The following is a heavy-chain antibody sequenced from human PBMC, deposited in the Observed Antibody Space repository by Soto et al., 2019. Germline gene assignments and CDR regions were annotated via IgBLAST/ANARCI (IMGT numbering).Heavy chain of an antibody. J-gene: IGHJ6*02. Sequence: GGSLRLSCAASGFTFSSYGMHWVRQAPGKGLEWVAVIWYDGSNKYYADSVKGRFTISRDNSKNTLYLQMNSLRAEDTAVYYCARGRGGGRLKHYGMDVWGQGTTVTVSS. V-gene: IGHV3-33*01. CDR1: GFTFSSYG. CDR2: IWYDGSNK. CDR3: ARGRGGGRLKHYGMDV. D-gene: IGHD3-10*01.